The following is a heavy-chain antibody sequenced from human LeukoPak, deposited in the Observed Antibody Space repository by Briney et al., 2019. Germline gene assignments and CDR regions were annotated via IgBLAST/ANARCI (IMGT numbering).Heavy chain of an antibody. D-gene: IGHD4-23*01. J-gene: IGHJ5*02. V-gene: IGHV4-39*07. CDR3: ARDRGYGGNSEWFDP. CDR1: GGSISSSSYY. CDR2: IYYSGST. Sequence: PSETLSLTCTVSGGSISSSSYYWGWIRQPPGKGLEWIGSIYYSGSTYYNPSLKSRVTISVDTSKNQFSLKLSSVTAADTAVYYCARDRGYGGNSEWFDPWGQGTLVTVSS.